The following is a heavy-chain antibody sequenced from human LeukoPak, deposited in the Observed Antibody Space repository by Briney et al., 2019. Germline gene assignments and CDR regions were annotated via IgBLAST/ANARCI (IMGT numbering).Heavy chain of an antibody. CDR2: INAGNGNT. CDR3: ARGGCSSTSCPVDY. CDR1: GYTFTSYA. J-gene: IGHJ4*02. Sequence: ASVKVSCKASGYTFTSYAMHWVRQAPGQRLEWMGWINAGNGNTKYSQKFQGRVTITRDTSASTAYMELSSLRSEGTAVYYCARGGCSSTSCPVDYWGQGTLVTVSS. D-gene: IGHD2-2*01. V-gene: IGHV1-3*01.